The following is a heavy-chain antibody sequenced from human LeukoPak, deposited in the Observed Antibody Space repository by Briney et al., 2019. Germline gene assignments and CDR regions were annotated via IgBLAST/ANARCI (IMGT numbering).Heavy chain of an antibody. Sequence: SETLSLTCTVSGGSISSGGYYWSWIRQHPGKGLEWIGYIYYSGSTYYNPSLKSRVTISVDTSKNQFSLKLSSVTAADTAVYYCARVGCSGGSRWPDYWGQGTLVTVSS. V-gene: IGHV4-31*03. J-gene: IGHJ4*02. CDR1: GGSISSGGYY. CDR3: ARVGCSGGSRWPDY. CDR2: IYYSGST. D-gene: IGHD2-15*01.